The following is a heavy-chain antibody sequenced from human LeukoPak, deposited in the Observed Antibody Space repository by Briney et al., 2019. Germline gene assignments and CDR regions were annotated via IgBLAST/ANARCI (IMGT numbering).Heavy chain of an antibody. Sequence: ASVTVSCKASGYTFTSYDINWVRQAPGQGLEWMGWMNPNSGNTGYAQKFQGRVTMTRNTSISTAYMELSSLRSEDTAVYYCARGRFGELSDYYYYMDVWGKGTTVTVSS. J-gene: IGHJ6*03. D-gene: IGHD3-10*01. CDR1: GYTFTSYD. CDR3: ARGRFGELSDYYYYMDV. V-gene: IGHV1-8*01. CDR2: MNPNSGNT.